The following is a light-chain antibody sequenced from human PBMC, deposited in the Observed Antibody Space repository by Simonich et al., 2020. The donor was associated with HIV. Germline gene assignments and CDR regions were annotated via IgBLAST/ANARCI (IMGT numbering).Light chain of an antibody. CDR2: KAS. V-gene: IGKV1-5*03. Sequence: DIQMTQSPSTLSASVGDRVTITCRASQSIRPWLAWYQQKPGKAPKLLSYKASSLESGVPSRFSGSGSGTEFTLTISSLQPDDFATYYCQQYNSYPRTFGQGTKLEIK. J-gene: IGKJ2*01. CDR3: QQYNSYPRT. CDR1: QSIRPW.